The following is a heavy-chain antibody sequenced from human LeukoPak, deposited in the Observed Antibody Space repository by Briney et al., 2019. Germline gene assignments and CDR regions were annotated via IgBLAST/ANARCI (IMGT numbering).Heavy chain of an antibody. V-gene: IGHV3-48*01. CDR3: AREFKASGYYYYMDV. CDR1: GFTFSSYS. CDR2: ISSSSSTI. Sequence: GGSLRLSCAASGFTFSSYSMNWVRQAPGKGLEWVSYISSSSSTIYYADSVKGRFTISRDNAKNSLYLQMNSLRAEDTAVYYCAREFKASGYYYYMDVWGKGTTVTVSS. J-gene: IGHJ6*03.